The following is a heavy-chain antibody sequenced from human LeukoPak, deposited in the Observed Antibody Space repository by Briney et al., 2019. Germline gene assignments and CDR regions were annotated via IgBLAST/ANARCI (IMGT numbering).Heavy chain of an antibody. CDR1: GYTFTNYG. CDR2: ISPYNGNT. J-gene: IGHJ1*01. D-gene: IGHD1-26*01. CDR3: ARPGGAAECLHH. Sequence: ASVKVSCKASGYTFTNYGISWERQAPGQGLEWMGWISPYNGNTNYVQKFQGRGTMTIDTSTSTAYMEVRSLRSDDSAVYFCARPGGAAECLHHWGQGTMVTVSS. V-gene: IGHV1-18*01.